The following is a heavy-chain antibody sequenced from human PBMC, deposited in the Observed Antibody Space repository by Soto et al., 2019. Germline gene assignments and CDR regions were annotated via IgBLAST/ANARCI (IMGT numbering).Heavy chain of an antibody. CDR1: SGSIRDYY. V-gene: IGHV4-59*08. J-gene: IGHJ4*02. CDR3: ARLGGYYQAFDS. CDR2: IYYTGTT. Sequence: SETLSLTCTVSSGSIRDYYWGWIRESPGKGLEWIGYIYYTGTTKYNPSLKSRVTISVDSSKSQFSLKLDSVTAADTAVYYCARLGGYYQAFDSWGQGTLVTVSS. D-gene: IGHD3-22*01.